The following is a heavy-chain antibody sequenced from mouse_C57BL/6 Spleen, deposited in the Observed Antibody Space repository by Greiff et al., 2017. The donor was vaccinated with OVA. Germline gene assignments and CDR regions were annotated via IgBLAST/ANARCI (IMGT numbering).Heavy chain of an antibody. J-gene: IGHJ4*01. CDR2: INPSSGYP. Sequence: VQLQQSGAELAKPGASVKLSCKASGYTFTSYWMHWVKQRPGQGLEWIGYINPSSGYPKYNQKFKGKATLTADKSSSTAYMQLSSLTYEHSAVYYCARSWDVYYEGYNAIGYRGQATSVTVAS. D-gene: IGHD2-3*01. V-gene: IGHV1-7*01. CDR1: GYTFTSYW. CDR3: ARSWDVYYEGYNAIGY.